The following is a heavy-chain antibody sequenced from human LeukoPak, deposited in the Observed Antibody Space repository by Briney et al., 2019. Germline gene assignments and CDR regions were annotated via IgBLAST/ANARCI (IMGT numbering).Heavy chain of an antibody. D-gene: IGHD5-24*01. CDR2: ISSTGGTI. V-gene: IGHV3-48*01. CDR3: TRTTMATIYNWFDP. Sequence: HTGGSLRLSCVGSGFTFSNYLMNWVRQAPGKGLEWVSFISSTGGTIYYADAVKGRFTISRDNSKNTLYLQMNSLRAEDTAVYYCTRTTMATIYNWFDPWGQGTLVTVSS. CDR1: GFTFSNYL. J-gene: IGHJ5*02.